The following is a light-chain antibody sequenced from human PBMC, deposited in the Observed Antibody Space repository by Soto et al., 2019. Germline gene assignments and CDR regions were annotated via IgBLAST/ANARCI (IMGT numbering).Light chain of an antibody. J-gene: IGKJ1*01. V-gene: IGKV1-8*01. CDR3: QQYYSFWT. CDR1: QGISSY. Sequence: AIRMTQSPSSFSASTGDRVTITCRASQGISSYLAWYQQKPGKAPKLLIYAASTLQSGVPSRFSGSGSGTDFTLTISRLQSEDFATYYCQQYYSFWTFGQGTKVEIK. CDR2: AAS.